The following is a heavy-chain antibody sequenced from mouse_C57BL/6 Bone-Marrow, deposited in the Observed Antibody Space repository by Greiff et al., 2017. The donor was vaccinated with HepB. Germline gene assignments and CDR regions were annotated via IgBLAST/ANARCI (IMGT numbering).Heavy chain of an antibody. CDR3: ARITTVVAGNAMDY. D-gene: IGHD1-1*01. V-gene: IGHV1-69*01. CDR1: GYTFTSYW. J-gene: IGHJ4*01. Sequence: QVQLQQPGAELVMPGASVKLSCKASGYTFTSYWMHWVKQRPGQGLEWIGEIDPSDSYTNYNQKFKGKSTLTVDKSSSTAYMQLSSLTSEDSAVYYCARITTVVAGNAMDYWGQGTSVTVSS. CDR2: IDPSDSYT.